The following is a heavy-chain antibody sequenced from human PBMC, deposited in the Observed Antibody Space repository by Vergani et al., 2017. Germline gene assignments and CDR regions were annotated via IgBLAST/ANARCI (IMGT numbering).Heavy chain of an antibody. Sequence: QLQLQESGPGLVKPSETLSLTCTVSGGSISSSSYYWGWIRQPPGKGLEWIGSIYYSGSTYYNPSLKSRVTISVDTSKNQFSLKLSSVTAADTAVYYCATTLTMVRGVITHCDYWGQGTLVTVSS. CDR3: ATTLTMVRGVITHCDY. J-gene: IGHJ4*02. D-gene: IGHD3-10*01. V-gene: IGHV4-39*01. CDR2: IYYSGST. CDR1: GGSISSSSYY.